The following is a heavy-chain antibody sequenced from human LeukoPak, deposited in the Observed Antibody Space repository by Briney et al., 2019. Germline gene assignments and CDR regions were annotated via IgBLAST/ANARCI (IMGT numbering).Heavy chain of an antibody. J-gene: IGHJ6*03. CDR1: GFTFSSYG. CDR2: IWYDGSNK. Sequence: GGSLRLSCAASGFTFSSYGMHWVRQAPGKGLEWVAVIWYDGSNKYYADSVKGRFTISRDNSKNTLYLQMNSLRAEDTAVYYCARGGDVLRFLEWLSDYYYYMDVWGQGTMVTVSS. V-gene: IGHV3-33*01. CDR3: ARGGDVLRFLEWLSDYYYYMDV. D-gene: IGHD3-3*01.